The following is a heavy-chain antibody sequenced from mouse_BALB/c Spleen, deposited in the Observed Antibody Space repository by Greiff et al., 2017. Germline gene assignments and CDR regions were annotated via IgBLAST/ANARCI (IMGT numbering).Heavy chain of an antibody. CDR2: IYPSDSYT. CDR3: TRSTTVVGFDY. D-gene: IGHD1-1*01. Sequence: QVQLQQPGAELVRPWASVKLSCKASGYTFTSYWINWVKQRPGQGLEWIGNIYPSDSYTNYNQKFKDKATLTVDKSSSTAYMQLSSPTSEDSAVYYCTRSTTVVGFDYWGQGTTLTVSS. V-gene: IGHV1-69*02. J-gene: IGHJ2*01. CDR1: GYTFTSYW.